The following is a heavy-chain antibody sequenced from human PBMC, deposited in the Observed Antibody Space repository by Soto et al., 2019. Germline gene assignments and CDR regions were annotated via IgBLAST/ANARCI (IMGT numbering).Heavy chain of an antibody. CDR2: ISAYNGNT. CDR1: GYTFTSYG. Sequence: QVQLVQSGAEVKKPGASVKVSCKASGYTFTSYGISWVRQAPGQGLEWMGWISAYNGNTNYAQKLQGRVTMTTDTSTSTADMELRSLISDDTAVYYCARAPPLGYCSSTSCYPASGAFDIWGQGIMVTVSS. V-gene: IGHV1-18*01. J-gene: IGHJ3*02. CDR3: ARAPPLGYCSSTSCYPASGAFDI. D-gene: IGHD2-2*01.